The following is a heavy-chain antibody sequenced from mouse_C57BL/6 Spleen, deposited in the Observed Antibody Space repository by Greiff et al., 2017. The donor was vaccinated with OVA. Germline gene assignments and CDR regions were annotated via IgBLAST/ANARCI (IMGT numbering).Heavy chain of an antibody. V-gene: IGHV5-6*01. Sequence: EVQVVESGGDLVKPGGSLKLSCAASGFTFSSYGMSWVRQTPDKRLEWVATISSGGSYTYYPDSVKGRFTISRDNAKNTLYLQMSSLKSEDTAMYYCARVKGDFDYWGQGTTLTVSS. CDR2: ISSGGSYT. J-gene: IGHJ2*01. CDR1: GFTFSSYG. CDR3: ARVKGDFDY.